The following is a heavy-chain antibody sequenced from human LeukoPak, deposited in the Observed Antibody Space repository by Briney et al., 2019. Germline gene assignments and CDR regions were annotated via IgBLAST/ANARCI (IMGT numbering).Heavy chain of an antibody. V-gene: IGHV3-49*03. CDR1: GFTFGDYA. J-gene: IGHJ5*02. D-gene: IGHD4-23*01. Sequence: GGSLRLSCTASGFTFGDYAMSWFRQAPGKGLEWVGFIRSKAYGGTTEYAASVKGRFTISRDDSKSIAYLQMNSLKTEDTAVYYCTPGPLGSRAVGFDPWGQGTLVTVSS. CDR2: IRSKAYGGTT. CDR3: TPGPLGSRAVGFDP.